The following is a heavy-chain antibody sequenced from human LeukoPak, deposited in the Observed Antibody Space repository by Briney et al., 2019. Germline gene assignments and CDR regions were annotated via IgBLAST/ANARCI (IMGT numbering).Heavy chain of an antibody. CDR3: ATKLRYFAEAFDI. CDR1: GYTLTELS. CDR2: FDPEDGET. J-gene: IGHJ3*02. Sequence: GASVKVSCTVSGYTLTELSMHWVRQAPGKGLEWMGGFDPEDGETIYAQKFQGRVTMTEDTSTDTAYMELSSLRSEDTAVYYCATKLRYFAEAFDIWGQGTMVTVSS. D-gene: IGHD3-9*01. V-gene: IGHV1-24*01.